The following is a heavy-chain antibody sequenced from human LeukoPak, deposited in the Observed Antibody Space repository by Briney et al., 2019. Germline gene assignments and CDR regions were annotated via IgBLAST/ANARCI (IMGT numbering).Heavy chain of an antibody. CDR3: AKDQGYSYGHFDY. Sequence: PGGSLRLSCAASGFTFSSNAMSWVRQAPGKGLEWVSAISGSGGSTYYADSVKGRFTISRDNSKNTLYLQMNSLRAEDTAVYYCAKDQGYSYGHFDYWGQGTLVTVSS. D-gene: IGHD5-18*01. CDR2: ISGSGGST. V-gene: IGHV3-23*01. J-gene: IGHJ4*02. CDR1: GFTFSSNA.